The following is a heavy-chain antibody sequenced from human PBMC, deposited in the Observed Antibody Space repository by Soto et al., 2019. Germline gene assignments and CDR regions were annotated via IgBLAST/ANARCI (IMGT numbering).Heavy chain of an antibody. J-gene: IGHJ4*02. CDR1: GGSISSRTYY. CDR2: IYYGGST. CDR3: ARPPVGTPAQPFYFDS. D-gene: IGHD1-26*01. Sequence: NPSETLSLTCTVSGGSISSRTYYWGWIRQPPGKGLEWIGSIYYGGSTYYNWSLKSRVTISVETSKNQFSLKLNSVTAADTAVYYCARPPVGTPAQPFYFDSWGPGTLVTVSS. V-gene: IGHV4-39*01.